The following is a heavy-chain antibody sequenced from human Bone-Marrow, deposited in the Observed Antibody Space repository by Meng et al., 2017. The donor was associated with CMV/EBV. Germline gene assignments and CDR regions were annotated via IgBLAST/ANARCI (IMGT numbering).Heavy chain of an antibody. CDR2: INHSGST. CDR3: ARAGGRVDY. Sequence: GSLRLSCAVYGGSFSGYYWSRIRQPPGKGLEWIGEINHSGSTNYNPSLKSRVTISVDTSKNQFSLKLSSVTAADTAVYYCARAGGRVDYWGQGTLVTVSS. J-gene: IGHJ4*02. D-gene: IGHD4-23*01. V-gene: IGHV4-34*01. CDR1: GGSFSGYY.